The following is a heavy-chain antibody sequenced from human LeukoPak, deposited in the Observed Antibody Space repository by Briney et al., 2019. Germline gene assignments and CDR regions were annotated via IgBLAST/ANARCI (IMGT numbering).Heavy chain of an antibody. D-gene: IGHD2-2*01. J-gene: IGHJ4*02. CDR3: ARGPDIVVVPAANCFDY. CDR2: INHSGST. CDR1: GGSFSGYY. Sequence: SETLSLTCAVYGGSFSGYYWSWIRQPPGKGLGWIGEINHSGSTNYNPSLKSRVTISVDTSKNQFSLKLSSATAADTAVYYCARGPDIVVVPAANCFDYWGQGTLVTVSS. V-gene: IGHV4-34*01.